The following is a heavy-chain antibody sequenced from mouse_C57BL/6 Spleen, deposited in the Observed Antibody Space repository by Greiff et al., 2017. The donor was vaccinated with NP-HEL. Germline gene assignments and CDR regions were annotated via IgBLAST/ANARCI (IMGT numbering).Heavy chain of an antibody. J-gene: IGHJ1*03. CDR1: GYSFTGYY. CDR3: SRKSPGYFDV. CDR2: INPSTGGT. V-gene: IGHV1-42*01. Sequence: VQLQQSGPELVKPGASVKISCKASGYSFTGYYMNWVKQSPEKSLEWIGEINPSTGGTTYNQKFKAKATLTVDKSSSTAYMQLKSLTSEDSAVYYCSRKSPGYFDVWGTGTTVTVSS.